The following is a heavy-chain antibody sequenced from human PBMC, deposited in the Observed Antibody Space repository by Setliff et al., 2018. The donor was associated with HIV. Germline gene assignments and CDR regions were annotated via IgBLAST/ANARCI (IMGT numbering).Heavy chain of an antibody. D-gene: IGHD6-19*01. CDR3: ARATWLVHPFPLYYFDY. CDR1: GYTFINYG. CDR2: ISGNNRIT. Sequence: GASVKVSCKAFGYTFINYGISWVRQAPGQGLEWMGWISGNNRITYYAQNFQSRVTLTTDTSTSTSNMELRSLRSDDTAVYYCARATWLVHPFPLYYFDYWGQGTRVTGS. V-gene: IGHV1-18*01. J-gene: IGHJ4*02.